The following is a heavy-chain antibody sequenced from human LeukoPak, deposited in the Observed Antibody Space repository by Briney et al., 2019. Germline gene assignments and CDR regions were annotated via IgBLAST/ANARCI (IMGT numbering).Heavy chain of an antibody. J-gene: IGHJ6*02. D-gene: IGHD3-22*01. CDR2: IIPIFGTA. CDR3: ARNWKVESSGYYRDPFHYYGMDV. V-gene: IGHV1-69*13. CDR1: GGTFSSYA. Sequence: AASVKVSCKSSGGTFSSYAISWVRQAPGQGLEWMGGIIPIFGTANYAQKFQGRVTITADESTSTAYMELSSLRSEDTAVYYCARNWKVESSGYYRDPFHYYGMDVWGQGTTVTVSS.